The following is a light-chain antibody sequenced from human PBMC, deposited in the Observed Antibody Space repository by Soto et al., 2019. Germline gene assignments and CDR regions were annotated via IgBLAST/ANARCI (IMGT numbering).Light chain of an antibody. CDR3: SSYTTISPHVV. CDR2: DVS. V-gene: IGLV2-14*01. J-gene: IGLJ2*01. CDR1: SSDVGGYNY. Sequence: QSALTQPASVSGSPGQSITISCTGTSSDVGGYNYVSWYQQHPGKAPKLMIYDVSNRPSGVSNRFSGSKSGNTASLTISGLQAEDETDYYCSSYTTISPHVVLGGGTQLTVL.